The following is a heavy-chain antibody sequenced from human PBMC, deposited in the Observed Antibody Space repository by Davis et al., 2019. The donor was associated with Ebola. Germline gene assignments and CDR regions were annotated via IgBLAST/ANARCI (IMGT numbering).Heavy chain of an antibody. V-gene: IGHV1-46*03. CDR3: TTPGGQDSGYDVFDI. J-gene: IGHJ3*02. CDR1: GYTFTNYY. D-gene: IGHD5-12*01. Sequence: AASVKVSCKASGYTFTNYYMHWVRQAPGRGLEWMGMINPNDGRTIDAQKFQGRVTVTRDTSTTTVYMDLSSLRSEDTALYYCTTPGGQDSGYDVFDIWGQGTMVTVSS. CDR2: INPNDGRT.